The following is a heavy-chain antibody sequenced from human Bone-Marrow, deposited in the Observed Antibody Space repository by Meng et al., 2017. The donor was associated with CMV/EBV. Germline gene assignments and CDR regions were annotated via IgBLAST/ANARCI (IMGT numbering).Heavy chain of an antibody. Sequence: QVKFERSGAEVKKPGASVKVSCKVSGYSFNTFAIHWVRQAPGQRLEWMGWINTDSGATNYLQKFQGRVTITRDTSASTVYMELSSLRSEDTAVYYCARDPANVVELDFWGQGTLVTVSS. CDR3: ARDPANVVELDF. D-gene: IGHD3-10*02. V-gene: IGHV1-3*04. CDR2: INTDSGAT. CDR1: GYSFNTFA. J-gene: IGHJ4*02.